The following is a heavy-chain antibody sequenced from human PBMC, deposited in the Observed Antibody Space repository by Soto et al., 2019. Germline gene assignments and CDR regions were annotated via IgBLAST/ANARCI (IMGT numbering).Heavy chain of an antibody. Sequence: GGSLRLSCAASGYTFSSYGMHWVRQAPGKGLEWVAVIWYDGSNKYYADSVKGRFTISRDNSKNTLYLQMNSLRAEDTAVYYCARGVSTVTKYYYYYGMDVWGQGTTVTVSS. CDR3: ARGVSTVTKYYYYYGMDV. V-gene: IGHV3-33*01. CDR1: GYTFSSYG. CDR2: IWYDGSNK. D-gene: IGHD4-17*01. J-gene: IGHJ6*02.